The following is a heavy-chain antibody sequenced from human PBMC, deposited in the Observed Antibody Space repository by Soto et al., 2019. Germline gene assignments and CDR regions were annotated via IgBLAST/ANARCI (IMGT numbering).Heavy chain of an antibody. J-gene: IGHJ3*02. V-gene: IGHV3-7*01. CDR1: GFTFSSYW. CDR3: ARNEGFAPSGYDNLPDAFDI. CDR2: IKQDGSEK. Sequence: GGSLRLSCAASGFTFSSYWMSWVRQAPGKGLEWVANIKQDGSEKYYVDSVKGRFTISRDNAKNSLYLQMNSLRAEDTAVYYCARNEGFAPSGYDNLPDAFDIWGQGTMVTVSS. D-gene: IGHD5-12*01.